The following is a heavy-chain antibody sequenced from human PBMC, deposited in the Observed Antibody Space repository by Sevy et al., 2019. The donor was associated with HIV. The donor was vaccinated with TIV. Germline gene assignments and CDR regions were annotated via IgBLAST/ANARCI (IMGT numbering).Heavy chain of an antibody. J-gene: IGHJ4*02. Sequence: GGSLRLSCTVSGFTFSSFGLHWVRQAPGKGLEWVAVIWADGSNQYYGDSVKGRFTVSRDNSKNTLFPQMDNLRAEDTAVYYCARDRRTVWIDYWGQGTQVTVSS. V-gene: IGHV3-33*01. CDR2: IWADGSNQ. CDR3: ARDRRTVWIDY. CDR1: GFTFSSFG. D-gene: IGHD1-1*01.